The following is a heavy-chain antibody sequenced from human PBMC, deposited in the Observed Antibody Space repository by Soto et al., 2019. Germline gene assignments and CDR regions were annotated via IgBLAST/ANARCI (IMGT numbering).Heavy chain of an antibody. J-gene: IGHJ6*02. CDR2: IYQGGSA. CDR1: GGSITSGGYA. V-gene: IGHV4-30-2*06. CDR3: ARSFYGVDL. Sequence: SETLSLTCAVSGGSITSGGYAWSWIRQSPGQGLEWTGYIYQGGSAFYNPSLKPRVTIFLDRSKNQFSLNLTSVTAADTAVYYCARSFYGVDLWGQGTPVTVSS.